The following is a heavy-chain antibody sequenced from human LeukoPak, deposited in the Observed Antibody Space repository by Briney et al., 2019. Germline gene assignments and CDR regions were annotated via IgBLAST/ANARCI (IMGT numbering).Heavy chain of an antibody. Sequence: PGGSLRLSCAASGFTFSTYAMSWVRQAPGKGLEWVSAISGSSGSTYYADSVKGRFTISRDNSKNTLYLQMNSLRAEDTAVYYCAKEIGSGSYAYFDDWGQGTLVTVSS. D-gene: IGHD1-26*01. CDR1: GFTFSTYA. V-gene: IGHV3-23*01. CDR3: AKEIGSGSYAYFDD. CDR2: ISGSSGST. J-gene: IGHJ4*02.